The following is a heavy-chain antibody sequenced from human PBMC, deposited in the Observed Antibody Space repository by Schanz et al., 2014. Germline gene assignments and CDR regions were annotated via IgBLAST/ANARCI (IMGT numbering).Heavy chain of an antibody. CDR3: ARDSGSHYLVDY. CDR2: ISYDGSSK. V-gene: IGHV3-33*08. J-gene: IGHJ4*02. D-gene: IGHD1-26*01. CDR1: GFTFSDYY. Sequence: VQLLESGGGLVQPGGSLRLSCAASGFTFSDYYMTWIRQAPGKGLEWVALISYDGSSKNHSDSVQGRFTISRDNSKNALYLQMNSLRAEDTAVYYCARDSGSHYLVDYWGQGTLLTVSS.